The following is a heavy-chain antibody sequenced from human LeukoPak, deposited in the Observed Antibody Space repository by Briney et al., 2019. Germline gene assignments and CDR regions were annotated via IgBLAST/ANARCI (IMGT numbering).Heavy chain of an antibody. CDR2: IKEEGSVN. D-gene: IGHD4-23*01. J-gene: IGHJ4*02. V-gene: IGHV3-7*01. Sequence: GGSLRLFCAASGFTFSTYWMSWVRQAPGKGLEWVADIKEEGSVNVYVDSVKGRFTISRDTAKNSLDMQMHSLRVEDAAVYYCARLSTVVTFDYWGQGTLVTVSS. CDR1: GFTFSTYW. CDR3: ARLSTVVTFDY.